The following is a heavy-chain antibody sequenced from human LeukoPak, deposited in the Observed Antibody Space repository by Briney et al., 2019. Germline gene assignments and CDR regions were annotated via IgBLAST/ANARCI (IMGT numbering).Heavy chain of an antibody. V-gene: IGHV3-74*01. CDR1: GFTFSSYW. J-gene: IGHJ4*02. Sequence: PGGSLRLSCAASGFTFSSYWMHWVRQAPGKGLVWVSRINSDGSSTSYADSVKGRFTISRDNAKNTLYLQMNSLRAEDTAVYNCASYDSRNTFDYWGQGTLVTVSS. CDR2: INSDGSST. CDR3: ASYDSRNTFDY. D-gene: IGHD3-22*01.